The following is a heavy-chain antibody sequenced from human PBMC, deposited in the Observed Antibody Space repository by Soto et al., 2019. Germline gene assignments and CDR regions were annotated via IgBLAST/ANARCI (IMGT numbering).Heavy chain of an antibody. CDR3: ARDHYANNWFDP. Sequence: ASVKVSCKASGYTFTGYYMHWVRQAPGQGLEWMGWINPNSGGTNYAQKFQGRVTMTRDTSISTAYMELSRLRSDDTAVYYCARDHYANNWFDPWGQGNLVTVSS. CDR2: INPNSGGT. CDR1: GYTFTGYY. V-gene: IGHV1-2*02. J-gene: IGHJ5*02. D-gene: IGHD2-8*01.